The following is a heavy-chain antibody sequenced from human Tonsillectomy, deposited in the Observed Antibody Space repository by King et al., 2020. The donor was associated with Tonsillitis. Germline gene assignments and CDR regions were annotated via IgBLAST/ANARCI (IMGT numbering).Heavy chain of an antibody. V-gene: IGHV1-8*01. CDR2: KNPNSGNT. CDR3: ARGRRRLYYYGMDV. J-gene: IGHJ6*02. CDR1: GYTFTSYD. D-gene: IGHD1-14*01. Sequence: LVQSGAEVKKPGASGKVSCNASGYTFTSYDINWVRQATGQGLEWMGCKNPNSGNTGYAQKFQGRVTMTRNTSISTAYMELSSLRSEDTAVYYCARGRRRLYYYGMDVWGQGTTVTVSS.